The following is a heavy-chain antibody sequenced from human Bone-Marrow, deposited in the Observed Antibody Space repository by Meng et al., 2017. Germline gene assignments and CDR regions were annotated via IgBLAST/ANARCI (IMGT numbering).Heavy chain of an antibody. J-gene: IGHJ5*02. CDR2: IIPIFGTA. Sequence: QGQMVQSVAEVKKPGSSVKVSCKASGGTFSSYAISWVRPAPGQGLEWMGGIIPIFGTANYAQKFQGRVTITADESTSTAYMELSSLRSEDTAVYYCATIGRYCSSTSCLNWFDPWGQGTLVTVSS. V-gene: IGHV1-69*01. CDR1: GGTFSSYA. D-gene: IGHD2-2*01. CDR3: ATIGRYCSSTSCLNWFDP.